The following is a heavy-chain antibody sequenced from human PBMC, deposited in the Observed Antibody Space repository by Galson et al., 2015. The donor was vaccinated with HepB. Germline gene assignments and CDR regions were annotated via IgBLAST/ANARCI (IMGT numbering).Heavy chain of an antibody. CDR3: ARIQNSGWQIHDAFDV. Sequence: PALVKPTQTLTLTCTFSGFSLSTDGMCVSWIRQPPGKALEWLARIDWDDDKFYSTSLKTRLTISKDTAKNQVVLTLINMDPVDTATYFCARIQNSGWQIHDAFDVWGQGTVVTVSS. CDR2: IDWDDDK. V-gene: IGHV2-70*17. J-gene: IGHJ3*01. D-gene: IGHD6-19*01. CDR1: GFSLSTDGMC.